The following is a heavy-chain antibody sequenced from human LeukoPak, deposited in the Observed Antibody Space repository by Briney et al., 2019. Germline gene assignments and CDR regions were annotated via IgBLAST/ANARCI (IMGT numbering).Heavy chain of an antibody. CDR2: ISSSGGRR. CDR1: GFAYSTYG. J-gene: IGHJ4*02. D-gene: IGHD2-21*02. CDR3: AKGCGGHCYSFDY. V-gene: IGHV3-23*01. Sequence: GGSLRLSCAASGFAYSTYGMSWVRQAPGKGLEWVSAISSSGGRRYYADSVKGRFTISRDNSKNTLYLQMNSLRAEDTAVYYCAKGCGGHCYSFDYWGQGTLVTVSS.